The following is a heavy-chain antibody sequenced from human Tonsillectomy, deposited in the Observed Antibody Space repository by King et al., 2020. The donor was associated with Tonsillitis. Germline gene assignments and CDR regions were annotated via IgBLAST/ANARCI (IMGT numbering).Heavy chain of an antibody. CDR1: GFSFDDYG. Sequence: VQLVESGGGLVQPGRSLRLSCAASGFSFDDYGMHWVRRAPGKGLEGVSGISWNSDARGFADSVKGPFTISRENAKNSLYLQMNSLRDEDTALYYCAKEDHDKSGDCDYWGQGTLVTVSS. V-gene: IGHV3-9*01. CDR3: AKEDHDKSGDCDY. D-gene: IGHD2-21*01. J-gene: IGHJ4*02. CDR2: ISWNSDAR.